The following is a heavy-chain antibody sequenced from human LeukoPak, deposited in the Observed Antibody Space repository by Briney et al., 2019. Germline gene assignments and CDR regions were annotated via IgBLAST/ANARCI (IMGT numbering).Heavy chain of an antibody. CDR3: ARGRDGYNARLGY. Sequence: GGSLRLSCAASGFTFSNYWMHWVRQAPGKGLEWVSYISSSGSTIYYADSVKGRFTISRDNAKNSLYLQMNSLRAEDTAVYYCARGRDGYNARLGYWGQGTLVTVSS. V-gene: IGHV3-48*04. J-gene: IGHJ4*02. CDR1: GFTFSNYW. CDR2: ISSSGSTI. D-gene: IGHD5-24*01.